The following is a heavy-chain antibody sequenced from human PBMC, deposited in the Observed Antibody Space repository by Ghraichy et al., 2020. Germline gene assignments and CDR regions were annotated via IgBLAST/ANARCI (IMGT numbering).Heavy chain of an antibody. D-gene: IGHD3-10*01. CDR3: ARTIRYYYGSGNWYYYGMDV. V-gene: IGHV2-70*01. Sequence: SGPTLVKPTQTLTLTCTFSGFSLSTSGMCVTWIRQPPGKALEWLALIDWNDDKYYTTSLKTRLTISKDTSKNQVVLTMTNMDPVDTATYYCARTIRYYYGSGNWYYYGMDVWGQGTTVTVSS. CDR2: IDWNDDK. J-gene: IGHJ6*02. CDR1: GFSLSTSGMC.